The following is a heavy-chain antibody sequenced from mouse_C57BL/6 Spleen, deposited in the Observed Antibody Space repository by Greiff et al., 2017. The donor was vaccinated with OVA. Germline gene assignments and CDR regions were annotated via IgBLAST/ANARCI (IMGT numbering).Heavy chain of an antibody. D-gene: IGHD2-4*01. CDR2: IDPETGGT. CDR1: GYTFTDYE. Sequence: QVQLKESGAELVRPGASVTLSCKASGYTFTDYEMHWVKQTPVHGLEWIGAIDPETGGTAYNQKFKGKAILTADKSSSTAYMELRSLTSEDSAVYYCTRDYDEAGGYWGQGTTLTVSS. V-gene: IGHV1-15*01. CDR3: TRDYDEAGGY. J-gene: IGHJ2*01.